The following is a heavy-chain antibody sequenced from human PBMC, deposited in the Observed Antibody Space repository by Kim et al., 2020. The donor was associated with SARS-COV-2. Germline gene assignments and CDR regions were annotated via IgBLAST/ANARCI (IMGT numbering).Heavy chain of an antibody. V-gene: IGHV1-69*13. D-gene: IGHD6-13*01. CDR1: GGTFSSYA. CDR3: ARVRSSWYYYNIPKTLYYYGMDV. Sequence: SVKVSCKASGGTFSSYAISWVRQAPGQGLEWMGGIIPIFGTANYAHKFQGRVTITADESTSTAYMELSSLRSEDTAVYYCARVRSSWYYYNIPKTLYYYGMDVWGQGTTVTVSS. CDR2: IIPIFGTA. J-gene: IGHJ6*02.